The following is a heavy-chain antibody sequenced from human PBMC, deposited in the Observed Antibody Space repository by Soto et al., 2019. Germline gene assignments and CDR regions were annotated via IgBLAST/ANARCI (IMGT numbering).Heavy chain of an antibody. D-gene: IGHD3-22*01. CDR3: ARLPGYYDSSCYNPFDI. V-gene: IGHV5-51*01. Sequence: GDPLNISCKGSGYSFTSYWIGWLRQMPGKGLEWMGLIYPGDPHTRYSPSFQGQVTISADKSISTAYLQWSSLKASDTAMYYCARLPGYYDSSCYNPFDIWGQGTMVTVSS. CDR1: GYSFTSYW. CDR2: IYPGDPHT. J-gene: IGHJ3*02.